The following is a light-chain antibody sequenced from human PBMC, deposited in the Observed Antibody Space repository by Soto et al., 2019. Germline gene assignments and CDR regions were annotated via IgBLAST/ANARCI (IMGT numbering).Light chain of an antibody. CDR2: DFS. J-gene: IGLJ3*02. V-gene: IGLV2-11*01. CDR1: SSDVGAYNY. CDR3: CSYAGSYSWV. Sequence: QSALTQPRSVSGSPGQSDTISCTGTSSDVGAYNYVSWYQHHPGKAPKVMIYDFSERSSGVPDRFSGSKSDNKASLTISGLQAEDEADYYCCSYAGSYSWVFGGGTKLTVL.